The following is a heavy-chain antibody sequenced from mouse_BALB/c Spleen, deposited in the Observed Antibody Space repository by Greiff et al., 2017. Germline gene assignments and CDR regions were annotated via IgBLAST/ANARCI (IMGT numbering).Heavy chain of an antibody. V-gene: IGHV2-9*02. D-gene: IGHD1-1*01. J-gene: IGHJ4*01. CDR3: ARGDYYYGSSYLYAMDY. Sequence: VQGVESGPGLVAPSQSLSITCTVSGFSLTSYGVHWVRQPPGKGLEWLGVIWAGGSTNYNSALMSRLSISKDNSKSQVFLKMNSLQTDDTAMYYCARGDYYYGSSYLYAMDYWGQGTSVTVSS. CDR1: GFSLTSYG. CDR2: IWAGGST.